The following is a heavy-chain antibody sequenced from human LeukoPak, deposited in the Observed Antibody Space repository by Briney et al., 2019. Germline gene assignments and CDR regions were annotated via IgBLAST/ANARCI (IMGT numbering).Heavy chain of an antibody. CDR2: INHSGST. CDR3: ARIGYSSRWEFIGDFDY. CDR1: GGSFSGYY. J-gene: IGHJ4*02. D-gene: IGHD6-13*01. V-gene: IGHV4-34*01. Sequence: SETLSLTCAVYGGSFSGYYWSWIRQPPGKGLEWIGEINHSGSTNYNPSLKSRVTISVDTPKNQFSMKLSSVTAADTAVYYCARIGYSSRWEFIGDFDYWGQGTLVTVSS.